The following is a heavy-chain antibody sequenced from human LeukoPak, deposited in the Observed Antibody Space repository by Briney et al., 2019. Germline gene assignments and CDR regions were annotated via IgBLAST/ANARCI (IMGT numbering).Heavy chain of an antibody. V-gene: IGHV2-70*04. CDR1: VLSLSPSGMR. D-gene: IGHD3-16*01. CDR2: LVRDDDK. Sequence: SGPALVKLTQTLRLTCTFFVLSLSPSGMRVSGIRQPQGKALEWLARLVRDDDKFYSTYLKTRLTISKDTSKNQVVLTMTNMDPVDTATYYCARSGDYDYVWGSSDAFDIWGQGTMVTVSS. J-gene: IGHJ3*02. CDR3: ARSGDYDYVWGSSDAFDI.